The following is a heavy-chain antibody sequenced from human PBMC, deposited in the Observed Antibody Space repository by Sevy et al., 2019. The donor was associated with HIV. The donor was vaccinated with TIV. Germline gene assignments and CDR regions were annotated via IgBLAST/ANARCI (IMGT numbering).Heavy chain of an antibody. D-gene: IGHD1-1*01. CDR1: GFTVSDNF. CDR2: IYTGGTT. V-gene: IGHV3-66*01. CDR3: ARDRVRRTTGYYYYYGMDV. J-gene: IGHJ6*02. Sequence: GGSLRLSCAASGFTVSDNFMTWVRQAPGKGLEWVSVIYTGGTTYYADSVKGRFTISRDNSKNTLYLQMNSLRAEDTAVYYCARDRVRRTTGYYYYYGMDVWGQGTTVTVSS.